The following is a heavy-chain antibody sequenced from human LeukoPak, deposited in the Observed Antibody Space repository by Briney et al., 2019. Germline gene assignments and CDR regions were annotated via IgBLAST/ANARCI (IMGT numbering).Heavy chain of an antibody. Sequence: PSGTLSLTCTVSGGSIGNYYWSWIRLPPGKGLEWIGFIYYTGSTNYNPSLKSRVTISLDTSKFQFSLRLNSVTAADTAVYYCARADPNASGYFYRFNWFDPWGQGTLVTVSS. J-gene: IGHJ5*02. CDR3: ARADPNASGYFYRFNWFDP. D-gene: IGHD3-10*01. CDR1: GGSIGNYY. V-gene: IGHV4-59*01. CDR2: IYYTGST.